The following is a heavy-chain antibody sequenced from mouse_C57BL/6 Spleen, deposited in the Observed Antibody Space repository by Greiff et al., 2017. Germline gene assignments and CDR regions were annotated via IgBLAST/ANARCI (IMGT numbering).Heavy chain of an antibody. D-gene: IGHD3-3*01. CDR2: IDPSDSET. V-gene: IGHV1-52*01. Sequence: QVQLQQPGAELVRPGSSVKLSCKASGYTFTSYWMHWVKQRPIQGLEWIGNIDPSDSETHYNQKFKDKATLTVDKSSSTAYMQLSSLTSEDSAVYYGARLEARVLAMDYWGQGTSVTVSA. J-gene: IGHJ4*01. CDR1: GYTFTSYW. CDR3: ARLEARVLAMDY.